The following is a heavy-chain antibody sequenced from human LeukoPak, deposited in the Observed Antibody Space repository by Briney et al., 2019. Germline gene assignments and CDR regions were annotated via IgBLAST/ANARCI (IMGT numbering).Heavy chain of an antibody. CDR2: TYYSGST. Sequence: SGTLSLTCAVSGGSISSYYWSSVRQPPGKGLEWVGDTYYSGSTKYNPSLTIRVTISVDASKNQFSLKLSSVTAADTAVYYCAREQRRGIAAAAELDYWGQGTLVTVSS. CDR3: AREQRRGIAAAAELDY. CDR1: GGSISSYY. D-gene: IGHD6-13*01. J-gene: IGHJ4*02. V-gene: IGHV4-59*01.